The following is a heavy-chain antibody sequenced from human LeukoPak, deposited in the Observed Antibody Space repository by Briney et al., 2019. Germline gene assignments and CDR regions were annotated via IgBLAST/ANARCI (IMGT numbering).Heavy chain of an antibody. CDR1: GFTVSGNY. Sequence: PGGSLRLSCAASGFTVSGNYLSWVRQAPGKGLEWVSVIYSGGSTYYADSVKGRSTISRDNPKNTLYLQMNTLRADDTAVYYCARYGSLGYYYGMDVWGQGTTVTVSS. CDR3: ARYGSLGYYYGMDV. CDR2: IYSGGST. J-gene: IGHJ6*02. V-gene: IGHV3-53*01. D-gene: IGHD1-26*01.